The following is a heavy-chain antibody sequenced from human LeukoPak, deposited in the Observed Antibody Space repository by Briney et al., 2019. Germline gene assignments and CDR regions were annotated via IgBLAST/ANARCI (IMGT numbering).Heavy chain of an antibody. CDR2: IYYSGST. D-gene: IGHD6-6*01. CDR3: ARRNSSIAARANFDY. CDR1: GGSISSYY. V-gene: IGHV4-59*12. J-gene: IGHJ4*02. Sequence: SETLSLTCTVSGGSISSYYWSWIRQPPGKGLEWIGYIYYSGSTNYNPSLKSRVTISVDTSKNQFSLKLSSVTAADTAVYYCARRNSSIAARANFDYWGQGTLVTVSS.